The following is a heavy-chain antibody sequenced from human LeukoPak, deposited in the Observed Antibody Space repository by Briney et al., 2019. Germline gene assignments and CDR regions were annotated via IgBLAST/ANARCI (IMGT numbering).Heavy chain of an antibody. Sequence: GGSLRLSCAASGFTFSSYAVSWVRQAPGKGLEWVSAISGSGGSTYYADSVKGRFTISRDNSKNTLYLQMNSLRAEDTAIYYCAREQKAYSNYPNYDYWGQGTLVTVSS. CDR3: AREQKAYSNYPNYDY. J-gene: IGHJ4*02. V-gene: IGHV3-23*01. CDR2: ISGSGGST. CDR1: GFTFSSYA. D-gene: IGHD4-11*01.